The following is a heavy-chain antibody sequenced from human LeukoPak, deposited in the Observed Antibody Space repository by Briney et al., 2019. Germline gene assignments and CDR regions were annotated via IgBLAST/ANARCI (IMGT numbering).Heavy chain of an antibody. Sequence: SETLSLTCTVSRSSMSGYYWSWIRQPPGKGLEWIGYTFDSETTDYNPSLKSRVIISVDTSKNQVSLKLNSVTAADTAIYYCARGSVTPDAGNWGPGTLVTVSS. D-gene: IGHD4-17*01. CDR2: TFDSETT. CDR3: ARGSVTPDAGN. J-gene: IGHJ1*01. V-gene: IGHV4-59*01. CDR1: RSSMSGYY.